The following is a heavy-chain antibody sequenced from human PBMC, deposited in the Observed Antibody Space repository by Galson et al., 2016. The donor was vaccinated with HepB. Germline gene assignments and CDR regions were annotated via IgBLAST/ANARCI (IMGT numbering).Heavy chain of an antibody. Sequence: SLRLSCAASRFAFSSYGMHWVRQAPGKGLEWVAVISFDGSNKYYADSVKGRFTISRDNSKNTLYLQMNSLRAVDTAVYYCAKDRLAVDIVVVVAAPNYGMDVWGQGTTVTVSS. CDR1: RFAFSSYG. CDR3: AKDRLAVDIVVVVAAPNYGMDV. J-gene: IGHJ6*02. D-gene: IGHD2-15*01. V-gene: IGHV3-30*18. CDR2: ISFDGSNK.